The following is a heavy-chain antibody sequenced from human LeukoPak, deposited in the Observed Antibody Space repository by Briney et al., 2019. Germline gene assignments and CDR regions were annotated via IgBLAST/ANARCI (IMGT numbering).Heavy chain of an antibody. CDR3: ARVYGSGSYAAFDY. CDR1: GFTFSSYG. J-gene: IGHJ4*02. D-gene: IGHD3-10*01. V-gene: IGHV3-48*01. CDR2: ISSSSSTI. Sequence: GGSLRLSCAASGFTFSSYGMHWVRQAPGKGLEWVSYISSSSSTIYYADSVKGRFTISRDNAKNSLYLQMNSLRAEDTAVYYCARVYGSGSYAAFDYWGQGTLVTVSS.